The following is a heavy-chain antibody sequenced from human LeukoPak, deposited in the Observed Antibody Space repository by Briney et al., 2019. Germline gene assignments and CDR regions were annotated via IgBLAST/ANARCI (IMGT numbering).Heavy chain of an antibody. D-gene: IGHD2-2*01. CDR1: GYDFMSNG. CDR3: ARVAFCNSSSCSDAFDI. J-gene: IGHJ3*02. Sequence: ASVKVSCKASGYDFMSNGISWVRQAPGQGLEWMGWISVDNGNTHYGQKVRDRVTITTDTSTSTAYMELRSLRSDDTAVYYCARVAFCNSSSCSDAFDIWGQGTRVTVSS. V-gene: IGHV1-18*04. CDR2: ISVDNGNT.